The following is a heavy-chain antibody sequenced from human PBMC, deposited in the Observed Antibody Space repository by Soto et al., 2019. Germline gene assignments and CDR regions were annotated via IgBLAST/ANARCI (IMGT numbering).Heavy chain of an antibody. J-gene: IGHJ4*02. CDR1: GFSFGDYA. CDR3: SRIKEYHDYADLDF. Sequence: GGSLRLSCTGSGFSFGDYAMSWFRQAPGKGLEWVGFIRSKPFGGTTAYAASVQGRFMISRDDSKSNGYLQMSSLKTEDTAVYFCSRIKEYHDYADLDFWGQGTLVTVSS. CDR2: IRSKPFGGTT. V-gene: IGHV3-49*03. D-gene: IGHD4-17*01.